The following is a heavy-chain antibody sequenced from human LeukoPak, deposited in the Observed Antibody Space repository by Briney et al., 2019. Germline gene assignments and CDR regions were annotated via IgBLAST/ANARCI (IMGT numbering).Heavy chain of an antibody. D-gene: IGHD2-21*02. CDR3: VREGNELLSKNFDY. Sequence: ASVKVSCKASGFTFTAYYIHWVRQAPGQGLEWMGYINPHSGGTSSPQKFQGRVTMTTDTSISAAYMELSGLISDDTAMYYCVREGNELLSKNFDYWGQGTLVTVSS. CDR1: GFTFTAYY. J-gene: IGHJ4*02. CDR2: INPHSGGT. V-gene: IGHV1-2*02.